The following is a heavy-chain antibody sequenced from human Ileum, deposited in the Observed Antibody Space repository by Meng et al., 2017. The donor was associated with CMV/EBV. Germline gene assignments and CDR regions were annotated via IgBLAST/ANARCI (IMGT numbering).Heavy chain of an antibody. CDR2: IKSASAGGAA. CDR1: DFTLNGAW. Sequence: CVASDFTLNGAWMDWVRQAPGKGLEWVGRIKSASAGGAADAAAPVKGRFTVSRDDSRKTVHLQMDNLKIEDTAVYYCTTGWDQYFDFWGQGALVTVSS. J-gene: IGHJ4*02. D-gene: IGHD1-26*01. V-gene: IGHV3-15*07. CDR3: TTGWDQYFDF.